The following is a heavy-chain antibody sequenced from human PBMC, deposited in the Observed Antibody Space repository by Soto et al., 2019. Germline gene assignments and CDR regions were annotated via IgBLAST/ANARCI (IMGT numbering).Heavy chain of an antibody. CDR1: GGSISSGGYS. J-gene: IGHJ5*02. V-gene: IGHV4-30-2*01. CDR2: IYHSGST. CDR3: ARYGSGSYYNGDWFDP. D-gene: IGHD3-10*01. Sequence: PSETLSLTCAVSGGSISSGGYSWSWIRQPPGKGLEWIGYIYHSGSTYYNPSLKSRVTISVDRSKNQFSLKLSSVTAADTAVYYCARYGSGSYYNGDWFDPWGQGTLVTVSS.